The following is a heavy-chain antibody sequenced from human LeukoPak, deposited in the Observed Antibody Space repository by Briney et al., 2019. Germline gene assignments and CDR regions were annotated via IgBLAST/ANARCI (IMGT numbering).Heavy chain of an antibody. J-gene: IGHJ4*02. CDR2: ISPDGSSR. CDR1: GFPFSTYW. D-gene: IGHD2-21*02. Sequence: GGSLRLSCAASGFPFSTYWMHWVRQPPGKGLVWVSRISPDGSSRSYADSVKGRFIISRDNAKNTLSLQMNSLTAEDTAVYYCARDGGLLPDNWGKGTLVAVSS. V-gene: IGHV3-74*01. CDR3: ARDGGLLPDN.